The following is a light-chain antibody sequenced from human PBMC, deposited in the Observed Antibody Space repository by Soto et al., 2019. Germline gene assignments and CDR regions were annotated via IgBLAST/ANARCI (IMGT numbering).Light chain of an antibody. CDR1: QSVSSSY. V-gene: IGKV3D-20*02. Sequence: ESVLTQSPGTLSLSPGERATLSCRASQSVSSSYLAWYQQKPGQAPRLLIYDASNRATGIPARFSGSGSGTDFTLTISSLEPEDFAVYYCQQRSNWAPLTFGGGTKVDIK. CDR3: QQRSNWAPLT. CDR2: DAS. J-gene: IGKJ4*01.